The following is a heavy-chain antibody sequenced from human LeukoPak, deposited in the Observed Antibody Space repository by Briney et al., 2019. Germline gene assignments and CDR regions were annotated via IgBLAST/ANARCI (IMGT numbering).Heavy chain of an antibody. J-gene: IGHJ4*02. Sequence: SETLSLTCTVSGGSISSSSYYWGWIRQPPGKGLEWIGSIYYSGSTYYKPSLKSRVTISIDTSKNQFPLKLSSVTAADTAVYYCARRGSNMVPFDYWGQGTLVTVSS. CDR1: GGSISSSSYY. CDR2: IYYSGST. D-gene: IGHD2/OR15-2a*01. V-gene: IGHV4-39*01. CDR3: ARRGSNMVPFDY.